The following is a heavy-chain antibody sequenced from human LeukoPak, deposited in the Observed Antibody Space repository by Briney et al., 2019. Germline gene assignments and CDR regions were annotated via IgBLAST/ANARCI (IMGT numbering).Heavy chain of an antibody. Sequence: SQTLSLTCTVSGGSISSGDYYWSWIRQPPGKGLQWIGYIYYSGSTYYNPSLKSRVTISVDTSKNQFSLKLSSVTAADTAVYYCARTRIVVVPAAKNWFDPWGQGTLATVSS. V-gene: IGHV4-30-4*08. CDR2: IYYSGST. CDR3: ARTRIVVVPAAKNWFDP. J-gene: IGHJ5*02. CDR1: GGSISSGDYY. D-gene: IGHD2-2*01.